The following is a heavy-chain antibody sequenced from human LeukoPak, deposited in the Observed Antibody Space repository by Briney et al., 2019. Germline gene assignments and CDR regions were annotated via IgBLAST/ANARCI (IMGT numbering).Heavy chain of an antibody. V-gene: IGHV4-34*01. Sequence: SETLSLTCTVSGGSISGYYWSWIRQPPGKGLEWIGEINHSGSTNYNPSLKSRVTISVDTSKNQFSLKLSSVTAADTAVYYCASSSELLLLGYDYWGQGTLVTVSS. D-gene: IGHD1-26*01. CDR1: GGSISGYY. CDR3: ASSSELLLLGYDY. J-gene: IGHJ4*02. CDR2: INHSGST.